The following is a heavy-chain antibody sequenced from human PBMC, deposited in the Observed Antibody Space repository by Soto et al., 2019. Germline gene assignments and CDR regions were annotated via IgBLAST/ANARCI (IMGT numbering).Heavy chain of an antibody. V-gene: IGHV4-39*01. CDR2: IYYSGST. Sequence: PSETLSLTCTVSGGSISSSSYYWGWIRQPPGKGLEWIGSIYYSGSTYYNPSLKSRVTISADTSKNQFSLRLNSVTAADTAVYYCARQHYYDSSGYYTWNWGQGTLVTVSS. CDR1: GGSISSSSYY. CDR3: ARQHYYDSSGYYTWN. J-gene: IGHJ4*02. D-gene: IGHD3-22*01.